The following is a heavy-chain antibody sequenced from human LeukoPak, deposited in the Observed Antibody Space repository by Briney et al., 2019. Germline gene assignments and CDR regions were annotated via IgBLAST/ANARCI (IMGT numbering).Heavy chain of an antibody. CDR1: GFTFSSYA. Sequence: SGGSLRLSCAASGFTFSSYAMHWVRQAPGKGLEYVSAISSNGGSTYYANSVKGRFTISRDNSKNTLYLQMGSLRAEDMAVDFLARDGGYSYAEGFDPWGQGTLVTVSS. CDR2: ISSNGGST. D-gene: IGHD5-18*01. CDR3: ARDGGYSYAEGFDP. J-gene: IGHJ5*02. V-gene: IGHV3-64*01.